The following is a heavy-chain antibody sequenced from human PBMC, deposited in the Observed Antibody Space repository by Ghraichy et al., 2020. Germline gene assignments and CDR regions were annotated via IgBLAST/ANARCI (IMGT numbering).Heavy chain of an antibody. Sequence: SETLSLTCTVSGGSISSGGYYWSWIRQHQGKGLEWIGYIYYSGSTYYNPSLKSRVTISVYTSKNQFSLKLSSVTAADTAVYYCASLTVTYYGMDVWGQETTVTVSS. CDR3: ASLTVTYYGMDV. J-gene: IGHJ6*02. CDR2: IYYSGST. CDR1: GGSISSGGYY. D-gene: IGHD4-17*01. V-gene: IGHV4-31*03.